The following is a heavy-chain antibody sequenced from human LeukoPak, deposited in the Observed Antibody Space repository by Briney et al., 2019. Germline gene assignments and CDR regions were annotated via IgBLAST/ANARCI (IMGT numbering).Heavy chain of an antibody. D-gene: IGHD2-2*01. CDR1: GYTFTSYG. CDR2: ISAYNGNT. Sequence: GASVKVSCKASGYTFTSYGISWVRQAPGQGLEWMGWISAYNGNTNYAQKLQGRVTMTTDTSTSTAYMELRRLRSDDTAAYYCARGLYPCWVVTAASDAFDIWGQGTMVTVSS. CDR3: ARGLYPCWVVTAASDAFDI. V-gene: IGHV1-18*01. J-gene: IGHJ3*02.